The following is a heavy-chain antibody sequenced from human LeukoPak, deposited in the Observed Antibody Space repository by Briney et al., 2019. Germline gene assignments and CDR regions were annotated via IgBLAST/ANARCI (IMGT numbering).Heavy chain of an antibody. CDR1: GFTFPGYA. CDR3: AKARGSYFVDAFDI. D-gene: IGHD1-26*01. CDR2: ISGSGGST. J-gene: IGHJ3*02. V-gene: IGHV3-23*01. Sequence: GGSLRLSCEASGFTFPGYAMTWVRQAPGKGLEWVSAISGSGGSTYYADSVKGRFTISRDNSKNTLYLQMNSLRAEDTAVYYCAKARGSYFVDAFDIWGQGTMVTVSS.